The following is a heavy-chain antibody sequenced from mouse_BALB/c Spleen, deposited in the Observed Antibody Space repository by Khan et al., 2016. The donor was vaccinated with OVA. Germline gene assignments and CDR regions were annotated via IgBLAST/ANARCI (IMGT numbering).Heavy chain of an antibody. Sequence: QIQLVQSGPELKKPGETVQISCKASGFTFTNYGMNWVKQAPGKGSKWMGWINTYTGEPTFADDFKGRFAFSLETSASTAYLQINSLKNEDTATYFCARVGYNGTMDCWGQGTSVTFSS. J-gene: IGHJ4*01. CDR2: INTYTGEP. V-gene: IGHV9-3-1*01. CDR1: GFTFTNYG. D-gene: IGHD2-14*01. CDR3: ARVGYNGTMDC.